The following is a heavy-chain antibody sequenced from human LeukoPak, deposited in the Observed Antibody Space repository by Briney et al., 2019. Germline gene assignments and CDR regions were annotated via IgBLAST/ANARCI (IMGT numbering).Heavy chain of an antibody. CDR2: INPNSGGT. J-gene: IGHJ4*02. Sequence: GASVKVSCKASGYTFTGYYMHWVRQAPGQGLEWMGRINPNSGGTNYAQKFQGRVTMTRDTSISTAYMELSRLRSDDTAVYYCARFPYYDSRGYYYFDYWGQGTLVTVSS. V-gene: IGHV1-2*06. CDR3: ARFPYYDSRGYYYFDY. CDR1: GYTFTGYY. D-gene: IGHD3-22*01.